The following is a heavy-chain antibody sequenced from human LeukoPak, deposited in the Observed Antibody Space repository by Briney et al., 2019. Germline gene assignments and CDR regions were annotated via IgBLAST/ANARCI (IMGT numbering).Heavy chain of an antibody. CDR3: ATYIVKTMDV. CDR2: ISGGGGTI. CDR1: GFTFGNYE. V-gene: IGHV3-48*03. Sequence: GGSLRLSCAASGFTFGNYEMNWVRQAPGKGLEWVSYISGGGGTIYYADSVKGRFTISRDNAKKSLFLQMNSLRAEDTAVYYCATYIVKTMDVWGKGTTVTVSS. J-gene: IGHJ6*03. D-gene: IGHD2/OR15-2a*01.